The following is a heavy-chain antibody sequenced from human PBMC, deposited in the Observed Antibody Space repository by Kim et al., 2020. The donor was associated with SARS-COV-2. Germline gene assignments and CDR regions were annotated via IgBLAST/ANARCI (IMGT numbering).Heavy chain of an antibody. V-gene: IGHV4-4*07. Sequence: SYTLSLTFTFSFVSINIFYFIWILQPSGNLLEFIGLIYSSGITNYNPSLNSLFTMSFDTSKNHFSLKLDSVTAADSAVYFCAREGYFGSVIYYNFWYFDLWGRGKLVTV. CDR1: FVSINIFY. J-gene: IGHJ2*01. D-gene: IGHD3-10*01. CDR2: IYSSGIT. CDR3: AREGYFGSVIYYNFWYFDL.